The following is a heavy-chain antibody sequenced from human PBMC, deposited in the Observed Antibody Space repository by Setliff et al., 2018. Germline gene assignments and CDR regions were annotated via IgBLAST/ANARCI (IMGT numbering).Heavy chain of an antibody. Sequence: PSETLSLTCSVTGDSMSNFFWSWIRQPPGKGLEWIGYXXSGSTSXXPSLKSRVTVSADRSRNQFSLNLNSVTAADTAVYYCARARSLDFDYWGQGMLVTVSS. CDR2: XXSGST. J-gene: IGHJ4*02. V-gene: IGHV4-4*08. CDR1: GDSMSNFF. CDR3: ARARSLDFDY.